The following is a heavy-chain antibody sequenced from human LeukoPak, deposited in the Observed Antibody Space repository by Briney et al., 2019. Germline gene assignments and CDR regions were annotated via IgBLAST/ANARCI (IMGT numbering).Heavy chain of an antibody. J-gene: IGHJ5*02. CDR1: GFSLSTSGMC. CDR3: ARIRLMGGTVRFDP. D-gene: IGHD3-16*01. V-gene: IGHV2-70*11. Sequence: SGPTLVNPTQTLTLTCTFSGFSLSTSGMCVSWIRQPPGKALEWLARIDWDDEKYYSTSLKTRLTISKDTSKNQVVLTMTNMDPVDTATYYCARIRLMGGTVRFDPWGQGTLVTVSS. CDR2: IDWDDEK.